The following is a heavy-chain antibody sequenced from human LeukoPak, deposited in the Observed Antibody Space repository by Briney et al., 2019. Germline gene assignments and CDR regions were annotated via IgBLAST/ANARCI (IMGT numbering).Heavy chain of an antibody. Sequence: ASVKVSCKASGYTFTGYYMHWVRQAPGQGLEWMGWINPNSGGTNYAQKFQGRVTMTRDTSISTAYMELSRLRSDDTAVYYCARDPEPTVTTTAIDYWGQGTLVTVSS. V-gene: IGHV1-2*02. CDR2: INPNSGGT. CDR3: ARDPEPTVTTTAIDY. J-gene: IGHJ4*02. D-gene: IGHD4-17*01. CDR1: GYTFTGYY.